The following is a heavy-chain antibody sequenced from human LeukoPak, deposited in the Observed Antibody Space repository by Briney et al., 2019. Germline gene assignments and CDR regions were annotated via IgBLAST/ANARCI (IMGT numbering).Heavy chain of an antibody. CDR1: AFTFSSHS. V-gene: IGHV3-21*05. CDR2: ISSSGSNT. D-gene: IGHD3-22*01. CDR3: ARVQSSDISRYVN. J-gene: IGHJ1*01. Sequence: PGGSLRLSCAASAFTFSSHSMNWVRQAPGKGLEWVSYISSSGSNTYYADSVKGRFIVSRDNAKSSVYLQMNSLRAEDTAVYYYARVQSSDISRYVNGGQGTLVTVS.